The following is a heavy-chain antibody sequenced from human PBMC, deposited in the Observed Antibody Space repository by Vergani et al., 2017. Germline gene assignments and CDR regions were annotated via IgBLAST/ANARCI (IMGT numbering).Heavy chain of an antibody. CDR2: ISSSGSTI. CDR1: GFTFSSYE. CDR3: ARGGSSWPIYFDY. V-gene: IGHV3-48*03. Sequence: EVQLVESGGGLVQPGGSLRLSCAASGFTFSSYEMNWVRQAPGKGLEWVSYISSSGSTIYYADSVKGRCTISRDNAKNSLYLQMNSLRAEDTAVYYCARGGSSWPIYFDYWGQGTLVTVSS. D-gene: IGHD6-13*01. J-gene: IGHJ4*02.